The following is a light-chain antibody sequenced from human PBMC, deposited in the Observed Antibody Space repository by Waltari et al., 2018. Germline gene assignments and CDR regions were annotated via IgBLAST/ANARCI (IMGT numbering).Light chain of an antibody. V-gene: IGKV4-1*01. Sequence: DIVMTQSPDSLAVSLGERATFNCKSSQSVLYSSNNKNYLAWYQQKPGQPPKLPIYGPSTRESGVPDRFSGSGSGTDFTLTISSLQAEDVAVYYCQQYLTSSWTFGQGTK. CDR2: GPS. CDR1: QSVLYSSNNKNY. J-gene: IGKJ1*01. CDR3: QQYLTSSWT.